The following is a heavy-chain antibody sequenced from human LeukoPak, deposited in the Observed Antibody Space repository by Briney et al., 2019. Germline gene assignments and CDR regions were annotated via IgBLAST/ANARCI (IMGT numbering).Heavy chain of an antibody. Sequence: ASVKVPFKASGYTFTGYYIHWVRQAPGQGLEWMAWINPNSGATNCAQKFQGRVTMTRDTSISTAYMELSRLTSDDTAVYFCARGRFGEWDNWFDPWGQGTLVTVSS. CDR3: ARGRFGEWDNWFDP. CDR2: INPNSGAT. CDR1: GYTFTGYY. J-gene: IGHJ5*02. V-gene: IGHV1-2*02. D-gene: IGHD3-10*01.